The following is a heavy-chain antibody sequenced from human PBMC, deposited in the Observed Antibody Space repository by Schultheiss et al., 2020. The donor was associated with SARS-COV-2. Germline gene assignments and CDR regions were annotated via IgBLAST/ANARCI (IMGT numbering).Heavy chain of an antibody. CDR3: ARGPSITIFGVVTVDSYYMDV. Sequence: SETLSLTCAVYGGSFSGYYWSWIRQPAGKGLEWIGRIYTSGSTNYNPSLKSRVTISVDTSKNQFSLKLSSVTAADTAVYYCARGPSITIFGVVTVDSYYMDVWGKGTTVTVSS. CDR2: IYTSGST. J-gene: IGHJ6*03. CDR1: GGSFSGYY. V-gene: IGHV4-59*10. D-gene: IGHD3-3*01.